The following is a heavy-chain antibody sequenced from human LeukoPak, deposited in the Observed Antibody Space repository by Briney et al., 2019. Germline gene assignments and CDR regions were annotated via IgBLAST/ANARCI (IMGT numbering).Heavy chain of an antibody. V-gene: IGHV4-59*08. CDR2: VYYSGAT. CDR3: ARLRCSGGSCYSSYSYYGMDV. CDR1: GGSISAYY. Sequence: SETLSLTCTVSGGSISAYYWSWIRQPPGKGLEWIGYVYYSGATNYNPSLKSRLTISVDTSKNQFSLKLSSVTAADTAVYYCARLRCSGGSCYSSYSYYGMDVWGQGTTVTVSS. D-gene: IGHD2-15*01. J-gene: IGHJ6*02.